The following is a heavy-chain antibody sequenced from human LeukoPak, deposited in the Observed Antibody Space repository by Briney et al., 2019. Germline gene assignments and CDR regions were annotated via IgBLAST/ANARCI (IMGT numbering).Heavy chain of an antibody. D-gene: IGHD6-19*01. CDR2: IYYSGST. Sequence: PSETLSLTCTVSGGSISSSSYYWGWIRQPPGKGLEWIGSIYYSGSTYYNPSLKSRVTISVDTSKNQFSLKLSSVTAADTAVYYCARDSSSGWYGYWGQGTLVTVPS. CDR3: ARDSSSGWYGY. CDR1: GGSISSSSYY. J-gene: IGHJ4*02. V-gene: IGHV4-39*07.